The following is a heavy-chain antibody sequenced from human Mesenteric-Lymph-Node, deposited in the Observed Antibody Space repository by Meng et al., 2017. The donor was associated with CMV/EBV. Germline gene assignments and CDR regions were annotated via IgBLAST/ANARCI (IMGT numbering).Heavy chain of an antibody. D-gene: IGHD1-26*01. V-gene: IGHV3-48*04. CDR1: GFSFSSYS. Sequence: GESLKISCAASGFSFSSYSMNWVRQAPGKGLEWVSYISSSGSTIYYADSVKGRFTISRDNAKNSLYLQMNSLRAEDTAVYYCARWDDAFDIWGQGTMVTVSS. CDR3: ARWDDAFDI. J-gene: IGHJ3*02. CDR2: ISSSGSTI.